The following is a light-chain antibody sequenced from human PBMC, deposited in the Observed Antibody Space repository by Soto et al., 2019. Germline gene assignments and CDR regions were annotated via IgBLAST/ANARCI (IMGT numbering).Light chain of an antibody. CDR1: QSVSNNY. J-gene: IGKJ1*01. Sequence: EIVLTQSPGTLSLSPGERATLSCRASQSVSNNYLAWYQQKPGQAHRLLIYGASNRATGIPDRFSGSGSGTDFTLTISRLEPEDVAVYYCQQYGSSGTFGQGTKVDSK. CDR2: GAS. CDR3: QQYGSSGT. V-gene: IGKV3-20*01.